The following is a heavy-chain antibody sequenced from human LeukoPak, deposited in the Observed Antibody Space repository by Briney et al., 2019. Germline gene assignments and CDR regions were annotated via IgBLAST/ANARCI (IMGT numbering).Heavy chain of an antibody. CDR2: ISASGGST. Sequence: GGSLRLSCAASGFTFSAYAMSWVRQAPGKGLGWVSGISASGGSTSYADSVKGRFTISRDSSKNTLYLQMNSLSGEDAAVYYCANLLGYCSSSTCDVDYWGQGTLVTVFS. V-gene: IGHV3-23*01. J-gene: IGHJ4*02. D-gene: IGHD2-2*01. CDR1: GFTFSAYA. CDR3: ANLLGYCSSSTCDVDY.